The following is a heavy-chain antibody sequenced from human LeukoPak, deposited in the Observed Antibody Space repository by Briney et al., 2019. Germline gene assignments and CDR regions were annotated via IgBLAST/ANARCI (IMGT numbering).Heavy chain of an antibody. CDR2: ISESGTGT. V-gene: IGHV3-23*01. CDR1: GITFSRFA. D-gene: IGHD6-6*01. Sequence: PGGSLRLSCAASGITFSRFAMSWVRQAPGKGLEWVSAISESGTGTYYADSVKGRFTISRDNSKNTLYLQMNSLRAEDTAVYYCARDGEYSSWDWGQGTLVTVSS. CDR3: ARDGEYSSWD. J-gene: IGHJ4*02.